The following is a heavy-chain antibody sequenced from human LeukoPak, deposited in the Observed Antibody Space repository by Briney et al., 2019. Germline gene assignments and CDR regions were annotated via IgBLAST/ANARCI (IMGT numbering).Heavy chain of an antibody. CDR3: AKDAVAPGSGGDYFGV. J-gene: IGHJ4*02. V-gene: IGHV3-23*01. D-gene: IGHD3-10*01. Sequence: PGGSLRLSCAASGFTFGSYAMTWVRQAPGKGLEWVSTIIASGGRIYYADSVKGRFTISRDNSKNTLFLQMNSLRAEDTALYYCAKDAVAPGSGGDYFGVWGQGTLVAVSS. CDR1: GFTFGSYA. CDR2: IIASGGRI.